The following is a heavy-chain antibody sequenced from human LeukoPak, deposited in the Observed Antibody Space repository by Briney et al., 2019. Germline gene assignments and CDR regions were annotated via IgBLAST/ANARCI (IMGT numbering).Heavy chain of an antibody. J-gene: IGHJ6*03. Sequence: GSVKASCKASGYTFTSFAISWVRQAPGRGLEWMGWISAYNGNTNYAQKLQGRVTMTTDTSTSTAYMELRRLRSDDTAVYYCAGSRHRGSYDRNYYYMDVWGKGTTVTVSS. CDR3: AGSRHRGSYDRNYYYMDV. D-gene: IGHD1-26*01. CDR2: ISAYNGNT. V-gene: IGHV1-18*01. CDR1: GYTFTSFA.